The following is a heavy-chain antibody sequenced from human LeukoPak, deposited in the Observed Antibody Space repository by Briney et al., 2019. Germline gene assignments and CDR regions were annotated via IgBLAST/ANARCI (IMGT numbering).Heavy chain of an antibody. V-gene: IGHV3-30-3*01. D-gene: IGHD5-18*01. Sequence: GGSLRLSCAASGFTFSTYAMNWVRQAPGKGLEWVPVISYDGSNKYYADSVKGRFTISRDNSKNTLYLQMKSLRAEDTAVYYCARVGSGYSYGRQNAFDIWGQGTMVTVSS. J-gene: IGHJ3*02. CDR3: ARVGSGYSYGRQNAFDI. CDR1: GFTFSTYA. CDR2: ISYDGSNK.